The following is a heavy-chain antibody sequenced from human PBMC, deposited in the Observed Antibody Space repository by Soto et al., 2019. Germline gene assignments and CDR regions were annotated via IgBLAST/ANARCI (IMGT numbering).Heavy chain of an antibody. D-gene: IGHD5-12*01. V-gene: IGHV2-5*01. CDR3: THSGGGYDNSWDYLDY. Sequence: QITLEESGPTLVKPTRTLTLTCTFSGFSLTSSGGGVGWIRQPPGKALEWLALTYWNGNDRYSPSLRRRLAIKKATSENQVVLTMTNMDPVDTATYYCTHSGGGYDNSWDYLDYWGQGMLVTVSS. CDR2: TYWNGND. J-gene: IGHJ4*02. CDR1: GFSLTSSGGG.